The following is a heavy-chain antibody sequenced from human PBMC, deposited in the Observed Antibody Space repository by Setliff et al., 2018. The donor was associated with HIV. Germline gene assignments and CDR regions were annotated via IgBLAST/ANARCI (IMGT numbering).Heavy chain of an antibody. D-gene: IGHD3-16*01. V-gene: IGHV4-38-2*01. CDR3: ARARPQQFLGDTFEI. Sequence: SETLSLTCAVSGYSISSSYYWGWIRQPPGKGLEWIASVYHGGSAYYNPSLKSRVTTSVDTSKNQFSMKLRSVTAADTAVYYCARARPQQFLGDTFEIWGQGTMVTVSS. CDR2: VYHGGSA. CDR1: GYSISSSYY. J-gene: IGHJ3*02.